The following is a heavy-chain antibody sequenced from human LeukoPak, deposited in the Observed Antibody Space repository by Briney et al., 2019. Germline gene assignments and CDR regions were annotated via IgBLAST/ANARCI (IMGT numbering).Heavy chain of an antibody. CDR3: TRDGYCSGGNCYSRVDY. CDR2: IKSKAYGGTT. J-gene: IGHJ4*02. D-gene: IGHD2-15*01. V-gene: IGHV3-49*03. CDR1: GFTFGDYG. Sequence: GGSLRLSCTTSGFTFGDYGMNWFRQAPGKGLEWVGFIKSKAYGGTTEYAASVKGRFTISRDDSKSIAYLQMNSLKTEDTAVYYCTRDGYCSGGNCYSRVDYWGQGTLVTVSS.